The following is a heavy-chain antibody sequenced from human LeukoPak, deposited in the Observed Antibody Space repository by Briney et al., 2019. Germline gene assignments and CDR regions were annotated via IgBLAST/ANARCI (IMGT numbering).Heavy chain of an antibody. Sequence: GASVKVSCKASGYTFTSYYMHWVRQAPGQGLEWMGIINPSGGSTSYAQKFQGRVTMTRDMSTSTVYMELSSLRSEDTAVYYCGRALLGGSDIYTPFSYWGQGTLVTVSS. D-gene: IGHD3-10*01. J-gene: IGHJ4*02. V-gene: IGHV1-46*01. CDR1: GYTFTSYY. CDR3: GRALLGGSDIYTPFSY. CDR2: INPSGGST.